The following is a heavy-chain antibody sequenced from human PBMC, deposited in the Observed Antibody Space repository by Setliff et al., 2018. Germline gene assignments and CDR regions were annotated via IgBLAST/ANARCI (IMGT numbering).Heavy chain of an antibody. CDR3: ARKGPYCGRDCYSSLDY. Sequence: ASVKVSCKASGYTFISYALHWVRQAPGQRLQWMGWINPASGNTKYSQEFQGRVTITRDTSATTVYMELSSLRSDDMAVYYCARKGPYCGRDCYSSLDYWGQGTLVTVSS. V-gene: IGHV1-3*03. CDR1: GYTFISYA. CDR2: INPASGNT. D-gene: IGHD2-21*01. J-gene: IGHJ4*02.